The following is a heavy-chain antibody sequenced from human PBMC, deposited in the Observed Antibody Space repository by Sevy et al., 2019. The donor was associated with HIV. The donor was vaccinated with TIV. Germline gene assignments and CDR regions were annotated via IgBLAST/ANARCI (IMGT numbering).Heavy chain of an antibody. Sequence: GGSLRLSCAASGFIFSDYGMHWVRQAPGKGLEWVAVVWYDGSYKYYTHSVKGRFTISRDNSNNMVFLQMNSLRAEDTAVYYCARDKLLPVMVSMVRGALSYYFDYWGQGTLVTVSS. CDR1: GFIFSDYG. V-gene: IGHV3-33*01. CDR3: ARDKLLPVMVSMVRGALSYYFDY. J-gene: IGHJ4*02. CDR2: VWYDGSYK. D-gene: IGHD3-10*01.